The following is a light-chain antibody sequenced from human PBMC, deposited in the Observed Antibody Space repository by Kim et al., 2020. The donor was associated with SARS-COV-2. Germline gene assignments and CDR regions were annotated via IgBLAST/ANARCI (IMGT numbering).Light chain of an antibody. J-gene: IGLJ2*01. Sequence: VSVAQGQTARITCGGDNIGSEDVHWYQQKPGQAPVLVIYRDSNRPSGIPERFSGSNSGNTATLTISRAQAGDEADYYCQLWDSSVVFGGGTQLTVL. CDR3: QLWDSSVV. CDR2: RDS. CDR1: NIGSED. V-gene: IGLV3-9*01.